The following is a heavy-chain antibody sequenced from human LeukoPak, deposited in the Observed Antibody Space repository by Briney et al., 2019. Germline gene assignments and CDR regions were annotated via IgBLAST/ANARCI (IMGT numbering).Heavy chain of an antibody. D-gene: IGHD6-13*01. V-gene: IGHV4-39*07. CDR3: ARLRGIAAAGH. J-gene: IGHJ4*02. CDR1: GGSISSSSYY. Sequence: SETLSLTCTVSGGSISSSSYYWGWIRQPPGKGLEWIGSIYYSGSTYYNPSLKSRVTISVDTSKNQFSLKLSSVTAADTAVYYCARLRGIAAAGHWGQGTLVTVSS. CDR2: IYYSGST.